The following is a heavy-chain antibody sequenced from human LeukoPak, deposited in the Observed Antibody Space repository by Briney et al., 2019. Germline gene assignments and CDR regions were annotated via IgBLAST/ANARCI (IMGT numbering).Heavy chain of an antibody. CDR2: ISSSSSYI. D-gene: IGHD5-18*01. CDR3: ARPYPDTEDDY. CDR1: GLTFSSHS. J-gene: IGHJ4*02. Sequence: GGSLRLSCAASGLTFSSHSMNWARQAPGKGLEWVSSISSSSSYIYYADSVKGRFTISRDNTKNSLYLQMNSLRAEDTAVYYCARPYPDTEDDYWGQGTLVTVSS. V-gene: IGHV3-21*01.